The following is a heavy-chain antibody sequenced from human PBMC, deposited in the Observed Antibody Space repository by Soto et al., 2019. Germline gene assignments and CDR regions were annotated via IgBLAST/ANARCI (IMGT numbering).Heavy chain of an antibody. V-gene: IGHV3-15*07. D-gene: IGHD3-22*01. CDR3: TTNITMRVVAVDY. CDR2: IKSKTDGGTT. CDR1: GFTFSNAW. Sequence: EVQLVESGGGLVKPGGSLRLSCAASGFTFSNAWMNWVRQAPGKGLEWVGRIKSKTDGGTTDYAAPVKGRFTISRDDSKNTLYRQMNSLKTEDTAVYYCTTNITMRVVAVDYWGQGTLVTVSS. J-gene: IGHJ4*02.